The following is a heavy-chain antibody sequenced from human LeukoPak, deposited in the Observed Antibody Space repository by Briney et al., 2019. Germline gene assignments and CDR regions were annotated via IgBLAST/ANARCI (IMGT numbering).Heavy chain of an antibody. D-gene: IGHD6-13*01. CDR2: IRQDGSER. Sequence: PGGSLRLSCAASGFTLSTFWMSWVRQSPGKGLEWVANIRQDGSERHYVDSVKGRFTISRDNSKNTLYLQMNSLRAEDTAVYYCAKDQYSSSWYSNPFDYWGQGTLVTVSS. CDR3: AKDQYSSSWYSNPFDY. V-gene: IGHV3-7*03. CDR1: GFTLSTFW. J-gene: IGHJ4*02.